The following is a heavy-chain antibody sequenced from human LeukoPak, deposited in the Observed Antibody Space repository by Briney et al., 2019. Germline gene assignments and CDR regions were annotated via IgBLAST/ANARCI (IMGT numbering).Heavy chain of an antibody. V-gene: IGHV4-4*02. Sequence: PSETLSLTCAVSGGSISSSNWWSWVRQPPGKGLEWIGEIYHSGSTNYNPSLKSRVTISVDKSKNQFSLKLSSVTVADTAVYYCARSFWSGYYNYFDYWGQGTLVTVSS. CDR2: IYHSGST. D-gene: IGHD3-3*01. J-gene: IGHJ4*02. CDR3: ARSFWSGYYNYFDY. CDR1: GGSISSSNW.